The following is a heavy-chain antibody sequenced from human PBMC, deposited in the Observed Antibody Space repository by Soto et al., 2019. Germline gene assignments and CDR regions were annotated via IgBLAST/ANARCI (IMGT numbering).Heavy chain of an antibody. V-gene: IGHV4-61*01. CDR3: AGVIVGAILY. CDR1: GGSVSGGSYN. CDR2: IYYRGST. J-gene: IGHJ4*02. D-gene: IGHD1-26*01. Sequence: SETLSLPCPVSGGSVSGGSYNWSWIRHPPGKGLEWIGYIYYRGSTNYNPCLRSRVTISVDTSKNQLSLKLSSVTAADTAVYYCAGVIVGAILYWGQGTLVTVSS.